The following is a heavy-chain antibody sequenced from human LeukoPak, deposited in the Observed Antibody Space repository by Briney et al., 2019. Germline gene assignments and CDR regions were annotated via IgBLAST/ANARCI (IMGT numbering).Heavy chain of an antibody. CDR1: GYSFTSYW. V-gene: IGHV5-51*01. CDR2: IYPGDSDT. D-gene: IGHD3-3*01. Sequence: GGSLKISCKGSGYSFTSYWIGWVRQMPGKGLEWMGIIYPGDSDTRYSPSFQGQVTISADKSISTAYLQWSSLKASDTAMYYCARLGFYYYYYMDVWGKGTTVTVSS. J-gene: IGHJ6*03. CDR3: ARLGFYYYYYMDV.